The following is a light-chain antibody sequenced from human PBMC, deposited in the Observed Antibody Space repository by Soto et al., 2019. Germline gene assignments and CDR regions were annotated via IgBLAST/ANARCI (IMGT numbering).Light chain of an antibody. V-gene: IGLV2-14*03. J-gene: IGLJ2*01. Sequence: SALTQPASVSGSPGQSITFSCTGTSSDVGDYNYVSWYQQHPGKAPKLMIYDVSKRPSGVSNRFSGSKSGNTASLTISGLQAEDEADYYCSSYTSSSTLVVFGGGTKLTVL. CDR1: SSDVGDYNY. CDR2: DVS. CDR3: SSYTSSSTLVV.